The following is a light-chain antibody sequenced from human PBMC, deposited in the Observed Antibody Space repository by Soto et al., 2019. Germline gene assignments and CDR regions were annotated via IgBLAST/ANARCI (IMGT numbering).Light chain of an antibody. Sequence: DIQMTQSPSTLSTSVGDRLPITCRASQSISSWLAWYQQKPGKAPKVMIYKESSLESGVPSRFSGSGSGTEFTLTISSLQPDDFATYYCQQYNSYSPLTFGGGTKVDI. J-gene: IGKJ4*01. CDR1: QSISSW. CDR2: KES. CDR3: QQYNSYSPLT. V-gene: IGKV1-5*03.